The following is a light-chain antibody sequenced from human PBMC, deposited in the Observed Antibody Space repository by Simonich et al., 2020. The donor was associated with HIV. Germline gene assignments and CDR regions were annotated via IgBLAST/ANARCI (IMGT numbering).Light chain of an antibody. J-gene: IGLJ2*01. V-gene: IGLV2-14*03. CDR2: DVS. CDR1: SSDVGGYNY. Sequence: QSALTQPASVSGSPGQSITISCTGTSSDVGGYNYVSWYQQHPGKAPKLMIYDVSKRPSGVSNSFSGSKSGNTASLTISRLRAEDEADYYCSSYTGSNTVIFGGGTKLTVL. CDR3: SSYTGSNTVI.